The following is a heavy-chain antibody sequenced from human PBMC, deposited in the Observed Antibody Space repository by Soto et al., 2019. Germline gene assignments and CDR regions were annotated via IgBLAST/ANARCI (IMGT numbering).Heavy chain of an antibody. CDR2: ISWNSGSI. Sequence: PGGSLRLSCAASGFTFDDYAMHWVRQAPGKGLEWVSGISWNSGSIHYADSVKGRFTISRDNAKNSVYLQMNSLRAEDTALYYCARDLYFDYWGQGTLVTVSS. V-gene: IGHV3-9*01. CDR3: ARDLYFDY. J-gene: IGHJ4*02. CDR1: GFTFDDYA.